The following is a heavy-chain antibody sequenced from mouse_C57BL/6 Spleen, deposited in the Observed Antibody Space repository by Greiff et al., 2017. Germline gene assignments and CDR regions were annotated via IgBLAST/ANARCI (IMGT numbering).Heavy chain of an antibody. V-gene: IGHV10-1*01. Sequence: EVMLVESGGGLVQPKGSLKLSCAASGFSFNTYAMNWVRQAPGKGLEWVARIRSKSNNYATYYADSVKDSFTISRDDSESMLYLQMNKLKTEDTAMYYCVRRDYFDYWGQGTTLTVSS. CDR2: IRSKSNNYAT. CDR3: VRRDYFDY. J-gene: IGHJ2*01. CDR1: GFSFNTYA.